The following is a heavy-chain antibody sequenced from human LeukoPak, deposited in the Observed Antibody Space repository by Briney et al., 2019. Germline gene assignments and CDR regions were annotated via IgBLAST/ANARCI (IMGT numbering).Heavy chain of an antibody. J-gene: IGHJ4*02. V-gene: IGHV4-38-2*02. D-gene: IGHD3-22*01. CDR1: GYSISSGYY. Sequence: SETLSLTCTVSGYSISSGYYWGWIRQPPGKGLEWIGSIYRTGSTYYNPSPKSRVTISVDTSKNQFSLNLNSVTAADTAVYYCAREAFSTGYYDDYWGQGTLVTVSS. CDR3: AREAFSTGYYDDY. CDR2: IYRTGST.